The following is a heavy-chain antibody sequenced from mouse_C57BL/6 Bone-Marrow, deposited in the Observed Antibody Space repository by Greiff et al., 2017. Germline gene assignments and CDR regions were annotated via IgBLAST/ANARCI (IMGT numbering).Heavy chain of an antibody. D-gene: IGHD1-1*01. CDR3: AREKGLYYGSSCDY. CDR2: IDPEDGEP. Sequence: VQLQQSGAELVKPGASVKLSCTASGFNIKDYYMHWVKQRTEQGLEWIGRIDPEDGEPKYAPKFQGKATITADTSSNTAYRQLSSLTSEDTAVYYCAREKGLYYGSSCDYWGQGTTLTVSS. J-gene: IGHJ2*01. V-gene: IGHV14-2*01. CDR1: GFNIKDYY.